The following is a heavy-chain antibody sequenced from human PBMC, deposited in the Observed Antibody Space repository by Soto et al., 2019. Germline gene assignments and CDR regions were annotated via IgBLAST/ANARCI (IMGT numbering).Heavy chain of an antibody. D-gene: IGHD6-13*01. V-gene: IGHV6-1*01. CDR2: TYYRSKWYK. CDR3: ERKGIAAVEI. J-gene: IGHJ3*02. CDR1: GDSVSSDSAA. Sequence: PSQTLSLTCAISGDSVSSDSAAWNWIRQSPSRGLEWLGRTYYRSKWYKDYAVSVKSRISIDPDTSKNQVSLQLNSVTPEDTAVYYCERKGIAAVEIWGQGTMVTVSS.